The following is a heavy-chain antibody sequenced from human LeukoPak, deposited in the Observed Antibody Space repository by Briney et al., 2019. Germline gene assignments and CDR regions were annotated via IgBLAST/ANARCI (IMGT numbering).Heavy chain of an antibody. V-gene: IGHV3-21*01. CDR2: ISSSSHYI. CDR3: ARDPYSGSYGDYYYYYMDV. D-gene: IGHD1-26*01. CDR1: GFIFSSYT. J-gene: IGHJ6*03. Sequence: PGGSLRLSCEASGFIFSSYTINWVRQAPGKGLEWVSSISSSSHYIYYADSVKGRFTISRDNAKSSLYLQMNSLRDEDTAVYYCARDPYSGSYGDYYYYYMDVWGKGTTVTISS.